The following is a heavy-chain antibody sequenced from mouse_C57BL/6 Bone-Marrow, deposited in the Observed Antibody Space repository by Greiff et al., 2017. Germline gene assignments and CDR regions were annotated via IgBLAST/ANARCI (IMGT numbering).Heavy chain of an antibody. CDR2: IDPSDSYT. CDR1: GYTFTSYW. J-gene: IGHJ4*01. Sequence: QVQLQQPGAELVMPGASVKLSCKASGYTFTSYWMHWVKQRPGQGLEWIGEIDPSDSYTNYNQKFKGKSTLTVDKSSSTAYMQLSSLTSEDSAVXYCARNYYYGSTSYARDYWGQGTSVTVAS. D-gene: IGHD1-1*01. CDR3: ARNYYYGSTSYARDY. V-gene: IGHV1-69*01.